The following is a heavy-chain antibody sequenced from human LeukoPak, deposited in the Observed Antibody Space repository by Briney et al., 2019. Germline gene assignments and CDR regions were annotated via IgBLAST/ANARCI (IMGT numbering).Heavy chain of an antibody. CDR2: INSDGSST. CDR1: GFTFDDYA. D-gene: IGHD5-18*01. V-gene: IGHV3-74*01. CDR3: AREPGMDTFDY. Sequence: GRSLRLSCAASGFTFDDYAMHWVRQAPGKGLVWVSRINSDGSSTSYADSVKGRFTISRDNAKNTLYLQMNSLRAEDTAVYYCAREPGMDTFDYWGQGTLVTVSS. J-gene: IGHJ4*02.